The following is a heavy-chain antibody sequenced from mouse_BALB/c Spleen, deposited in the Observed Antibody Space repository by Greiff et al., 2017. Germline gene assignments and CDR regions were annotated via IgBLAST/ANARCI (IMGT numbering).Heavy chain of an antibody. Sequence: VQRVESGPGLVAPSQSLSITCTVSGFSLTGYGVNWVRQPPGKGLEWLGMIWGDGSTDYNSALKSRLSISKDNSKSQVFLKMNSLQTDDTARYYCARESRYGKNYAMDYWGQGTSVTVSS. V-gene: IGHV2-6-7*01. J-gene: IGHJ4*01. CDR3: ARESRYGKNYAMDY. CDR1: GFSLTGYG. CDR2: IWGDGST. D-gene: IGHD2-1*01.